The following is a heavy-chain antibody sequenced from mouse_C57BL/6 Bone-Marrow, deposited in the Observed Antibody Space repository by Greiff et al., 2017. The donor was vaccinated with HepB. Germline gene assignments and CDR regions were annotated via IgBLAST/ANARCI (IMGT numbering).Heavy chain of an antibody. CDR1: GYSFTGYY. V-gene: IGHV1-42*01. CDR3: ARGPPYYGSSLYCFDY. Sequence: EVQLQQSGPELVKPGASVKISCKASGYSFTGYYMNWVKQSPEKSLEWIGEINPSTGGTTYNQKFKAKATLTVDKSSSTAYMQLKSLTSEDSSVYYCARGPPYYGSSLYCFDYWGQGTTLTVSS. D-gene: IGHD1-1*01. CDR2: INPSTGGT. J-gene: IGHJ2*01.